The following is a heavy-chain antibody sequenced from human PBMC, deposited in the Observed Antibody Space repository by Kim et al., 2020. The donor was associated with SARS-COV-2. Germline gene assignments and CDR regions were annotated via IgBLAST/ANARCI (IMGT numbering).Heavy chain of an antibody. Sequence: SETLSLTCTVSGGSISSGGYYWSWIRQHPGKGLEWIGYIYYSGSTYYNPSLKSRVTISVDTSKNQFSLKLSSVTAADTAVYYCARERVPDWFDPWGQGTLVTVSS. CDR1: GGSISSGGYY. V-gene: IGHV4-31*03. CDR3: ARERVPDWFDP. CDR2: IYYSGST. J-gene: IGHJ5*02. D-gene: IGHD1-1*01.